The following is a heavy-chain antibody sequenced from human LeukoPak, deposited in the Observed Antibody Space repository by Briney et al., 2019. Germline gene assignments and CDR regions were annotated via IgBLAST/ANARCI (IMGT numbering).Heavy chain of an antibody. CDR2: ISAYNGNT. CDR1: GYTFTSYG. D-gene: IGHD3-22*01. Sequence: GASVKVSCKASGYTFTSYGISWVRQAPGQGLEWMGWISAYNGNTNYAQKLQGRVTMTTDTSTSTAYMELRSLRSDDTAVYYCARVPLDDSSGYYRIDDFYFDYWGQGTLVTVSS. CDR3: ARVPLDDSSGYYRIDDFYFDY. J-gene: IGHJ4*02. V-gene: IGHV1-18*01.